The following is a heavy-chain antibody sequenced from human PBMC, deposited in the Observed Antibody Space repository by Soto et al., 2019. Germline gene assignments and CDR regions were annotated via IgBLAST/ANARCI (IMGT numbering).Heavy chain of an antibody. V-gene: IGHV3-30*18. CDR3: AKDPLDY. CDR2: ISYDGSNK. J-gene: IGHJ4*02. CDR1: GFTLSSFG. Sequence: PEGSLRLSCAASGFTLSSFGMHWVRQAPGKGLEWVAVISYDGSNKYYADSVKGRFTISRDNSKNTLYLQMNSLRAEDTAVYYCAKDPLDYWGQGTLVTVAS.